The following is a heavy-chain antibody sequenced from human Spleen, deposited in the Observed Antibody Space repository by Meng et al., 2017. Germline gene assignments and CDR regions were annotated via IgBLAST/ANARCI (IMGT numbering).Heavy chain of an antibody. CDR2: INPSGST. Sequence: QVQLQQWGAGLLKPSETLFLTCAVYGGSFSDYFCNWIRQPPGKGLEWIGEINPSGSTNYNPSLKSRVTISVDASKNQLSLKLSSMTAADTAVYYCARYVFDSSSLYSNWFDPWGQGTLVTVSS. CDR1: GGSFSDYF. CDR3: ARYVFDSSSLYSNWFDP. V-gene: IGHV4-34*01. J-gene: IGHJ5*02. D-gene: IGHD3-22*01.